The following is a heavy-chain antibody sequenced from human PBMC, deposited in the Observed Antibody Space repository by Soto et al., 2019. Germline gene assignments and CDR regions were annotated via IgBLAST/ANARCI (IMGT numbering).Heavy chain of an antibody. D-gene: IGHD3-10*02. CDR1: GFTFGGYS. V-gene: IGHV3-23*01. CDR2: ISGSGGST. J-gene: IGHJ4*02. Sequence: GGSLILSCGASGFTFGGYSMSWVRQAPGKGLEWISAISGSGGSTYYADSVKGRFTISRDNSKNTLYLQMNSLRAEDTAVYYCAKATGPLFLNGLDYWGQGTLVTVS. CDR3: AKATGPLFLNGLDY.